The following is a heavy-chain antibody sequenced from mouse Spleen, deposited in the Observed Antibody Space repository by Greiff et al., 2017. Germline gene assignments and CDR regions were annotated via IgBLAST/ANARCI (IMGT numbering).Heavy chain of an antibody. CDR1: GFTFSDYY. J-gene: IGHJ1*01. V-gene: IGHV5-16*01. D-gene: IGHD2-14*01. CDR2: INYDGSST. Sequence: EVKLMESEGGLVQPGSSMKLSCTASGFTFSDYYMAWVRQVPEKGLEWVANINYDGSSTYYLDSLKSRFIISRDNAKNILYLQMSSLKSEDTATYYCARAYRYDWYFDVWGAGTTVTVSS. CDR3: ARAYRYDWYFDV.